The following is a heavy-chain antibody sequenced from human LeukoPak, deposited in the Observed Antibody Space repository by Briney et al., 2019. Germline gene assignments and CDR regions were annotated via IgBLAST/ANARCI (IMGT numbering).Heavy chain of an antibody. CDR3: ARAYDILTGYYVSYGMDV. CDR2: TYYRSKWYN. Sequence: KPSQTLSLTCAISGDSVSSNSAAWNWIRQSPSRGLEWLGRTYYRSKWYNDYAVSVKSRITINPDTSKSQFSLQLNSVTPEDTAVYYCARAYDILTGYYVSYGMDVWGKGTTVTVSS. V-gene: IGHV6-1*01. D-gene: IGHD3-9*01. CDR1: GDSVSSNSAA. J-gene: IGHJ6*04.